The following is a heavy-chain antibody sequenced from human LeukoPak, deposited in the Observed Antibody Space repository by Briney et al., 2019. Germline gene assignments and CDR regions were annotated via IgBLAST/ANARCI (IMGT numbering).Heavy chain of an antibody. CDR3: ARDLEGLGLFDY. Sequence: PSETLSLTCTVSGGSISSSSYYWGWIRQPPGKGLEWIGSIYYSGSTYYNPSLKSRVTISVDTSKNPFSLKLSSVTAADTAVYYCARDLEGLGLFDYWGQGTLVTVSS. CDR2: IYYSGST. D-gene: IGHD7-27*01. CDR1: GGSISSSSYY. V-gene: IGHV4-39*02. J-gene: IGHJ4*02.